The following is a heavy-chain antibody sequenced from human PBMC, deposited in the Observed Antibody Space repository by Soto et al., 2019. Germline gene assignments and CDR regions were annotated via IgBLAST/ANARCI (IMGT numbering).Heavy chain of an antibody. V-gene: IGHV3-30*18. D-gene: IGHD2-2*01. CDR2: ISYDGSNK. CDR1: GFTFSSYG. J-gene: IGHJ4*02. CDR3: AKFGRYGYCSSTSCPAFDY. Sequence: GGSLRLSCAASGFTFSSYGMHWVRQAPGKGLEWVAVISYDGSNKYYADSVKGRFTISRDNCKNTLYLQMNSLRAEDTAVYYCAKFGRYGYCSSTSCPAFDYWGQGTLVTVSS.